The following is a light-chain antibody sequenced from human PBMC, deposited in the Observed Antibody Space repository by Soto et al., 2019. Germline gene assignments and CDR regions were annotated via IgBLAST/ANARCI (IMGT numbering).Light chain of an antibody. CDR2: GVS. J-gene: IGKJ5*01. CDR3: QQRSNWPIT. Sequence: EIVLTQSPGTLSLSPGERATLSCRASQSLSSNYLAWYQQKPGQAPRLLIYGVSSRATGVPVRFSGSGSGTEFNLTISRLEPEDFAVYYCQQRSNWPITFGQGTRLEIK. V-gene: IGKV3D-20*02. CDR1: QSLSSNY.